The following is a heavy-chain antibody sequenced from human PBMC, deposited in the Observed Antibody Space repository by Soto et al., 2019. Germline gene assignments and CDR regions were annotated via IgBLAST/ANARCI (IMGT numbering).Heavy chain of an antibody. CDR3: AKRSSSPPYYFDY. J-gene: IGHJ4*02. V-gene: IGHV3-23*01. CDR1: GFTFSNFA. Sequence: GGSLRLSCAASGFTFSNFAMSWVRQAPGKGLEWVSAISGSGTNTYYADSVKGRFTISRDNSKNTLYLQMNSLRAEDTAVYYCAKRSSSPPYYFDYWGQGTLVTVSS. CDR2: ISGSGTNT. D-gene: IGHD6-6*01.